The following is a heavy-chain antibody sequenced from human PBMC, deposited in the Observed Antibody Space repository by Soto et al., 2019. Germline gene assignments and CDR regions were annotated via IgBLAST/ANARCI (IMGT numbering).Heavy chain of an antibody. Sequence: SQTLSLTCAISGDSVSSNSAAWNWIRQSPSRGLEWLGRTYYRSKWYNDYAVSVKSRITINPDTSKNQISLQLNSVTPEDTAVYYCAREERKGSSGDYGMDVWGQGTTVTVSS. J-gene: IGHJ6*02. CDR3: AREERKGSSGDYGMDV. V-gene: IGHV6-1*01. CDR2: TYYRSKWYN. D-gene: IGHD6-6*01. CDR1: GDSVSSNSAA.